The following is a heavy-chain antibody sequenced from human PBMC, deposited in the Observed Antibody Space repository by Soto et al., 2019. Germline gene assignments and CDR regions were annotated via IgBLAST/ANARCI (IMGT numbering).Heavy chain of an antibody. CDR1: GGTFSSYA. Sequence: ASVKVSCKASGGTFSSYAISWVRQAPGKGLEWMGGFDPEDDETVHAQKFQGRVTMTEDTSTDTAYMELNSLRSEDTAVYYCATGAVRGVKNFDYWGQGTLVTVSS. CDR2: FDPEDDET. CDR3: ATGAVRGVKNFDY. J-gene: IGHJ4*02. V-gene: IGHV1-24*01. D-gene: IGHD3-10*01.